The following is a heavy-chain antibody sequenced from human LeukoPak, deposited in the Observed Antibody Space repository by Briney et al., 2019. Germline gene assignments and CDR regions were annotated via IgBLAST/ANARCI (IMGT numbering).Heavy chain of an antibody. V-gene: IGHV3-48*03. D-gene: IGHD4-17*01. CDR1: GFTFSSYE. Sequence: GGSLRLSCAASGFTFSSYEMNWVRQAPGKGLEWVSYISSSGSTIYYADSVKGRFTISRDNAKNSLYLQMNSLRAEDTAVYYCAREKLTTVTRGDSFDPWGQGTLVTVSS. J-gene: IGHJ5*02. CDR3: AREKLTTVTRGDSFDP. CDR2: ISSSGSTI.